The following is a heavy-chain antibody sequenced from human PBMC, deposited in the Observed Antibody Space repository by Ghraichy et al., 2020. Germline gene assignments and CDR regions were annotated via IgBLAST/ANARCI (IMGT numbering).Heavy chain of an antibody. J-gene: IGHJ3*02. Sequence: GGYLRLSCAGSGLIFGSYWMTWVRQAPGKGLEWVANINQNGRERYYVGSVKGRFTISRDNAKSSLYLQMNSLGAEDTAVYYCSSGDTFDIWGQGTMVAVSS. CDR2: INQNGRER. D-gene: IGHD3-10*01. V-gene: IGHV3-7*03. CDR3: SSGDTFDI. CDR1: GLIFGSYW.